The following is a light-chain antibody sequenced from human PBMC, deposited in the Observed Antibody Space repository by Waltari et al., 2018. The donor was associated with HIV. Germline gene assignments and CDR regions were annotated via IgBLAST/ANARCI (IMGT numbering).Light chain of an antibody. CDR3: ASRDDSLNGPV. V-gene: IGLV1-44*01. CDR1: SSNIGGNT. Sequence: QSVLTQPPSASGTPGQRVTISCSGSSSNIGGNTVNWYQHLPGTAPKLLIYSYHQRPSGVPDRFSGSKSGTSASLAISGLQSEDEADYYCASRDDSLNGPVFGRGTKLTVL. CDR2: SYH. J-gene: IGLJ2*01.